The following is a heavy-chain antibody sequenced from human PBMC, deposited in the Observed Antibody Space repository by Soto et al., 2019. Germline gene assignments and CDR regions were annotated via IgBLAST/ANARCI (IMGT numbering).Heavy chain of an antibody. J-gene: IGHJ5*02. Sequence: QVQLQESGPGLVKPSQTLSLTCTVSGGSISSGDYYWSWIRQPPGKGLEWIGYIYYSGSTYYNPSLKSRVTISVDTSKSQFSLKLSSVTAADTAVYYCARDSGGRATKPGFDPWGQGTLVTVSS. CDR3: ARDSGGRATKPGFDP. CDR1: GGSISSGDYY. CDR2: IYYSGST. V-gene: IGHV4-30-4*01. D-gene: IGHD3-10*01.